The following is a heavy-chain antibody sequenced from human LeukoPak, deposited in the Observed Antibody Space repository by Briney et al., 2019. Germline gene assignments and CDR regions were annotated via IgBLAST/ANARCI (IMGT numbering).Heavy chain of an antibody. CDR2: LYYTGIT. Sequence: SETLSLTCNVSGESITRGYYWGWIRQPPGKGLEWIGSLYYTGITYYNPSLKSRVTISVDTSKNQFSLKLSSVTAADTAVYYCARDSTLRSAFDIWGQGTMVTVSS. CDR3: ARDSTLRSAFDI. CDR1: GESITRGYY. J-gene: IGHJ3*02. V-gene: IGHV4-38-2*02.